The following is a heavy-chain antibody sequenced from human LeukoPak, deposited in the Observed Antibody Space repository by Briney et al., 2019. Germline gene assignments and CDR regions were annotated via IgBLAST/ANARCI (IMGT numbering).Heavy chain of an antibody. V-gene: IGHV4-34*01. Sequence: SETLSLTCAVYGGSFSGYYWSWIRQPPGKGLEWIGEINHSGSTNYNPSLKSRVTISADTSKNQFSLKLSSVTAADTAAYYGARRPPYYDFWSGYYWAFDIWGQGTMVTVSS. D-gene: IGHD3-3*01. CDR2: INHSGST. CDR3: ARRPPYYDFWSGYYWAFDI. CDR1: GGSFSGYY. J-gene: IGHJ3*02.